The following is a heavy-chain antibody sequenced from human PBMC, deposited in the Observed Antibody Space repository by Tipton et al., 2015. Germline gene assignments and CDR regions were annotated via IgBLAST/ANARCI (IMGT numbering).Heavy chain of an antibody. D-gene: IGHD6-6*01. CDR1: GDSISSSSYF. Sequence: TLSLTCTVSGDSISSSSYFWGWIRQPPGKGLEWIGSIHYSGSTYYNPSLKSRVTISVDTSKNQFSLKLSSVTAADTAVYYCARDLGQQLVGPYYFHYAMDVWGQGTTVTVSS. V-gene: IGHV4-39*02. J-gene: IGHJ6*02. CDR3: ARDLGQQLVGPYYFHYAMDV. CDR2: IHYSGST.